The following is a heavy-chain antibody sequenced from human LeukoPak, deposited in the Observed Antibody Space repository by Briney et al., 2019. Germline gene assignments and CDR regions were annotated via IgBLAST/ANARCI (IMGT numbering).Heavy chain of an antibody. J-gene: IGHJ5*02. V-gene: IGHV3-74*01. CDR3: ARARAYSQGLEFDP. CDR2: INSDGSST. Sequence: PGGSLRLSCAASGFTFSSYWMHWVRQAPGKGLVWVSRINSDGSSTSYADSVKGRFTISRDNAKNTLYLQMNSLRAEDTAVYYCARARAYSQGLEFDPWGQGTLVTVSS. D-gene: IGHD1-1*01. CDR1: GFTFSSYW.